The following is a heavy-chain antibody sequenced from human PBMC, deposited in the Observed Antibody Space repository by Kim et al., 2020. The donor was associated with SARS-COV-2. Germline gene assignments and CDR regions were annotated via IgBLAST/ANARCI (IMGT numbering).Heavy chain of an antibody. J-gene: IGHJ6*02. CDR2: IYYSGST. CDR3: ARHVSRYYYYYYGMDV. Sequence: SETLSLTCTVSGGSISSYYWSWIRQPPGKGLEWIGYIYYSGSTNYNPSLKSRVTISVDTSKNQFSLKLSSVTAADTAVYYCARHVSRYYYYYYGMDVWGQGTTVTVSS. CDR1: GGSISSYY. V-gene: IGHV4-59*08. D-gene: IGHD6-13*01.